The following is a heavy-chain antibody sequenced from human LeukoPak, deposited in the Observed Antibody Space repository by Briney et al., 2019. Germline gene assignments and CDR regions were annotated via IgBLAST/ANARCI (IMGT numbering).Heavy chain of an antibody. Sequence: SETLSLTCTVSGGSISSGGYYWSWIRQPPGKGLEWIGYIYHSGSTYYNPSLKSRVTISVDRSKNQFSLKLSSVTAADTAVYYCARTSSRLVPQLPIGAEYFQHWGQGTLVTVSS. D-gene: IGHD2-2*01. J-gene: IGHJ1*01. V-gene: IGHV4-30-2*01. CDR1: GGSISSGGYY. CDR3: ARTSSRLVPQLPIGAEYFQH. CDR2: IYHSGST.